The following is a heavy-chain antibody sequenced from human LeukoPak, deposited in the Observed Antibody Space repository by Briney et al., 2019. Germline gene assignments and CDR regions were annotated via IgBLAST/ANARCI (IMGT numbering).Heavy chain of an antibody. V-gene: IGHV4-59*01. Sequence: SETLSLTCTASGGSISSYYWSWIRQPPGKGLEWIGYIYYSGSTNYNPSLKSRVTISVDTSKNQFSLKLSSVTAADTAVYYCARGDILTGYRFDYWGQGTLVTVSS. J-gene: IGHJ4*02. CDR2: IYYSGST. CDR3: ARGDILTGYRFDY. D-gene: IGHD3-9*01. CDR1: GGSISSYY.